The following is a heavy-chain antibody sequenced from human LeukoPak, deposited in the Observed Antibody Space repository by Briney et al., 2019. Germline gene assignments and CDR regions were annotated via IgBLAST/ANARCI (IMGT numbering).Heavy chain of an antibody. Sequence: GESLKISCKGSGYSINNYWIAWVRQMPGKGLEWMGIIYPADSDIRYSPSFQGQVTISADKSISTAYLQWNSLKASDTAMYYCARQEYCSGASCYTWFDLWGQGTLVTVSS. CDR1: GYSINNYW. D-gene: IGHD2-15*01. J-gene: IGHJ5*02. CDR2: IYPADSDI. CDR3: ARQEYCSGASCYTWFDL. V-gene: IGHV5-51*01.